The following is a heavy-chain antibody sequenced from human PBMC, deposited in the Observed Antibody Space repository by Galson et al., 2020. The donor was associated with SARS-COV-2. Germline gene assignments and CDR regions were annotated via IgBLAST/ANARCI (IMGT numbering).Heavy chain of an antibody. CDR3: ARDSQGGNDYDYLLF. CDR2: INPSGGGT. Sequence: ASVKLSCKASGYTFTSYYIHWVRQAPGQGLEWMGIINPSGGGTTYAQKFQGRVTMTRDTSTSTVYMELSSLRSEDTAVYYCARDSQGGNDYDYLLFWGQGTLVTVSS. CDR1: GYTFTSYY. V-gene: IGHV1-46*01. J-gene: IGHJ4*02. D-gene: IGHD5-12*01.